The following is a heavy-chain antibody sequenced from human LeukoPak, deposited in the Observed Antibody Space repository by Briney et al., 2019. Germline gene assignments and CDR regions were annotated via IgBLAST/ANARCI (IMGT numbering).Heavy chain of an antibody. V-gene: IGHV4-61*02. CDR3: ARGNHYDFWSGYPYYFDY. D-gene: IGHD3-3*01. Sequence: PSQTLSLTCTVSGGSISSGSYYWSWIRQPAGKGLEWIGRIYTSGSTNYNPSLKSRVTISVDTSKNQFSLKLSSVTAADTAVYYCARGNHYDFWSGYPYYFDYWGQGTLVTVSS. J-gene: IGHJ4*02. CDR2: IYTSGST. CDR1: GGSISSGSYY.